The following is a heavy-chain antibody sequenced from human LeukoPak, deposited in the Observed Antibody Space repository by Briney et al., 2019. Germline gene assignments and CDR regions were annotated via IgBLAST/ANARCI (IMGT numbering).Heavy chain of an antibody. CDR2: IYYSGST. CDR3: ASLGRYCSSTSCYDAFDI. J-gene: IGHJ3*02. V-gene: IGHV4-39*07. Sequence: SETLSLTCTVSGGSISSDSYYWSWIRQPAGKGLEWIGRIYYSGSTYYNPSLKSRVTISVDTSKNQFSLKLSSVTAADTAVYYCASLGRYCSSTSCYDAFDIWGQGTMVTVSS. D-gene: IGHD2-2*01. CDR1: GGSISSDSYY.